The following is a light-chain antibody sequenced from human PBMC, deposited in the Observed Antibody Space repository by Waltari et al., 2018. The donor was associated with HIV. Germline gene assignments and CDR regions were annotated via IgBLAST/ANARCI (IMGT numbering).Light chain of an antibody. V-gene: IGLV1-44*01. Sequence: QSVLTQPPSAPGTPGQRVTISCSGSSSNIGNNAVSWYQQFPGTAPKLLIYSNNQRPSGFPDRFSGSKSGTSASLAISGLQSEDEANYYCETLDDNLNGPVFGGGTKLTVL. CDR2: SNN. J-gene: IGLJ2*01. CDR1: SSNIGNNA. CDR3: ETLDDNLNGPV.